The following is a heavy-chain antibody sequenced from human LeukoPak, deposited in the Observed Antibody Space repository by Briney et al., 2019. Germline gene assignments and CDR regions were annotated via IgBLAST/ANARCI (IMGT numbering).Heavy chain of an antibody. CDR3: ARVEGGGDPAYYFDY. J-gene: IGHJ4*02. Sequence: SETLSLTCAVSGGSISSGGYSWSWIRQPPGEGLEWIGYIYHSGSTYYNPSLKSRVTISVDTSKNQFSLKLSSVTAADTAVYYCARVEGGGDPAYYFDYWGQGTLVTVSS. CDR1: GGSISSGGYS. D-gene: IGHD2-21*01. CDR2: IYHSGST. V-gene: IGHV4-30-2*01.